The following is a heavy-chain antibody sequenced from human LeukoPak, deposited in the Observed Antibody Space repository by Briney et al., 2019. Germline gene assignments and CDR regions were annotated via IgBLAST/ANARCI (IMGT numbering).Heavy chain of an antibody. Sequence: PSETLSLTCAVYGGSFSGYYWSWIRQPAGKGLEWIGRIYTSGSTNYNPSLESRVTMSVDTSKNQFSLKLSSVTAADTAVYYCARTQREYYYDSSGAIDAFDIWGQGTMVTVSS. V-gene: IGHV4-59*10. CDR1: GGSFSGYY. CDR3: ARTQREYYYDSSGAIDAFDI. CDR2: IYTSGST. J-gene: IGHJ3*02. D-gene: IGHD3-22*01.